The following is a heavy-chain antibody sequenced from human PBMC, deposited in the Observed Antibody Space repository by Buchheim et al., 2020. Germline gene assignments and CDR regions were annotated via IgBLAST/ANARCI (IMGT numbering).Heavy chain of an antibody. CDR3: ARDLRGSGSEYYHYYGMDV. V-gene: IGHV4-59*01. D-gene: IGHD3-10*01. CDR1: GGSISGYY. J-gene: IGHJ6*02. Sequence: QVQLQESGPGLVKPSETLSLTCTVSGGSISGYYWTWIRQPPGKGLEWIGCIYYSGSTSYNPSLKSRVTISVDTSTKQFSLKLSSVTAADTAVYYCARDLRGSGSEYYHYYGMDVWGQGTT. CDR2: IYYSGST.